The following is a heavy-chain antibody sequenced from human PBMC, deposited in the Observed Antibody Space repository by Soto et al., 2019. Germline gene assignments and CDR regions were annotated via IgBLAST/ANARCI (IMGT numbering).Heavy chain of an antibody. CDR3: VRGGHGSGSYLGSS. D-gene: IGHD3-10*01. Sequence: GGSLRLSCAASGFMFSIYEMSWVRQAPGKGLEWVANIRQDGGAQYYVDSVKGRFTISRDNAKNSVYLQMDSLRVEDTAVYYCVRGGHGSGSYLGSSWGQGILVTVSS. J-gene: IGHJ5*02. CDR1: GFMFSIYE. V-gene: IGHV3-7*03. CDR2: IRQDGGAQ.